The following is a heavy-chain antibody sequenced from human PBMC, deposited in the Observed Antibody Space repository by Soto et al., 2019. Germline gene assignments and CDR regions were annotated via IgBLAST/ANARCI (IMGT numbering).Heavy chain of an antibody. D-gene: IGHD2-21*02. Sequence: EVQLLESGGGFVQPGGSLRLSCAATGFTFSVYAMTWVRQAPGKGLEWVSAVTGNGGSTYSADSVKGRFTISRDNSKNTLFLQMNRLRAEDTAVYYCASLGVGDWANYYYYYGMDVWGQGTTVTVSS. CDR2: VTGNGGST. CDR3: ASLGVGDWANYYYYYGMDV. J-gene: IGHJ6*02. V-gene: IGHV3-23*01. CDR1: GFTFSVYA.